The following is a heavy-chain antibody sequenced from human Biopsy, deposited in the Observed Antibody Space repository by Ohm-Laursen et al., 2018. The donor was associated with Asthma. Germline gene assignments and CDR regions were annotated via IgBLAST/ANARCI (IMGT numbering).Heavy chain of an antibody. D-gene: IGHD3-3*01. Sequence: SLRLSCAASGFTFSSYGMHWVRQAPGKGLEWVAVISYDGSNKYYADSVKGRFTISKDNSKNTLYLQMNSLRAEDTAVYYCASQSSGPDFWSGYYYFDYWGQGTLVTVSS. CDR2: ISYDGSNK. J-gene: IGHJ4*02. V-gene: IGHV3-30*03. CDR3: ASQSSGPDFWSGYYYFDY. CDR1: GFTFSSYG.